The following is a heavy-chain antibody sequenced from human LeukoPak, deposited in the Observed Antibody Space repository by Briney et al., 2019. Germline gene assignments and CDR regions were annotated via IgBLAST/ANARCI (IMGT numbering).Heavy chain of an antibody. J-gene: IGHJ4*02. CDR2: IWCDGSNK. CDR3: ARGGGYSHFDY. V-gene: IGHV3-33*01. CDR1: GFTFSSYG. Sequence: GRSLRLSCAAYGFTFSSYGMHWVRQAPGKGLEWVAVIWCDGSNKYYADSVKGRFTISRDNSKNTLYLQMNSLRAEDTAVYYCARGGGYSHFDYWGQGTLVTVSS. D-gene: IGHD5-12*01.